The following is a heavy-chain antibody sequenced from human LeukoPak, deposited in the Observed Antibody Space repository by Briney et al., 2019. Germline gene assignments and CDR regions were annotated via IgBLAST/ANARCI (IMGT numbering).Heavy chain of an antibody. CDR2: ISGDGSST. CDR1: GFTFDEYA. D-gene: IGHD3-22*01. CDR3: AKSYLPEYYYDSSGYSMNFDY. V-gene: IGHV3-23*01. Sequence: SGGSLRLSCVTSGFTFDEYAMHWVRQAPGKGLEWVSLISGDGSSTYYADSVKGRFTISRDNSKNTLYLQMNSLRAEDTAVYYCAKSYLPEYYYDSSGYSMNFDYWGQGTLVTVSS. J-gene: IGHJ4*02.